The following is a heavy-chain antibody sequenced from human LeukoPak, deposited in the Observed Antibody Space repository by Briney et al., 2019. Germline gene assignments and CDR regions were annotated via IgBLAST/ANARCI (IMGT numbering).Heavy chain of an antibody. J-gene: IGHJ4*02. V-gene: IGHV3-11*01. CDR3: ARDRAGYCSGGSCQAVSDY. CDR1: GFTFSDYY. D-gene: IGHD2-15*01. Sequence: PGGSLRLSCAASGFTFSDYYMSWIRQAPGKGLEWVAYISSSGSTIYYADSVKGRFTISRDNAKNSLYLQMNSLRAEDTAVYYCARDRAGYCSGGSCQAVSDYWGQGTLVTVSS. CDR2: ISSSGSTI.